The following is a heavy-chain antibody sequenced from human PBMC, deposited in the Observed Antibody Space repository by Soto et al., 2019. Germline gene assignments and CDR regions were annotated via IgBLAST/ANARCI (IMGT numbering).Heavy chain of an antibody. D-gene: IGHD5-12*01. Sequence: QLQLVESGGGVVQPGRSLRLSCAASGFTFSLYGMHWVRQAPGRGLEWVAVTSYDGSNKFYADSVKGRFTISRDNSKNTLYLEMNSLRPEDTAVYFCAKDSGYNGYDVYAYYYGMDVWGQGTTVTVSS. CDR3: AKDSGYNGYDVYAYYYGMDV. CDR2: TSYDGSNK. CDR1: GFTFSLYG. V-gene: IGHV3-30*18. J-gene: IGHJ6*02.